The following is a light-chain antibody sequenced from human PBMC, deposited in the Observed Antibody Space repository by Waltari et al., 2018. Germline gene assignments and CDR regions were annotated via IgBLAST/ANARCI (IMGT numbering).Light chain of an antibody. Sequence: QSVLTQPPSASGTPGQRVTISFSGSSSHIGSNTVNWYQQLPGTAPKLLIYSNNQRPSGATDRCSGSKAGTSASLASSGLQSEDEADYYCAAWDDSLNGPVFGGGTKLTVL. J-gene: IGLJ3*02. V-gene: IGLV1-44*01. CDR2: SNN. CDR3: AAWDDSLNGPV. CDR1: SSHIGSNT.